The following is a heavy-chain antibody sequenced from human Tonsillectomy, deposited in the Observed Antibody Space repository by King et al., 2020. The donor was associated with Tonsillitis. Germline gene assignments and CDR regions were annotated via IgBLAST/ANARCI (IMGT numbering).Heavy chain of an antibody. J-gene: IGHJ3*02. CDR3: SKEVGYDILTGDSDAFDI. D-gene: IGHD3-9*01. CDR1: GFSFSSYA. CDR2: ISGSGGST. V-gene: IGHV3-23*04. Sequence: VQLVESGGGLVQPGGSLRLSCAASGFSFSSYAMSWVRQAPGKGLEWVSAISGSGGSTYYADSVKGRFTISRDNSKNTMYLQMNSLRAEDTAVYYCSKEVGYDILTGDSDAFDIWGQGTMVTVSS.